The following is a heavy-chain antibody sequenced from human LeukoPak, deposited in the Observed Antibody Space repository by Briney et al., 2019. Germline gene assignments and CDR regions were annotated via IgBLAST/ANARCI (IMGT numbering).Heavy chain of an antibody. Sequence: ASVKVSCKASGYTFTSYGINWVRQATGQGLEWMGWMNPNSGNTGYAQKFQGRVTMTRNTSISTAYMELSSLRSEDTAVYYCARPVRNPYYYYYMDVWGKGTTVTVSS. CDR2: MNPNSGNT. CDR3: ARPVRNPYYYYYMDV. CDR1: GYTFTSYG. V-gene: IGHV1-8*01. D-gene: IGHD1-14*01. J-gene: IGHJ6*03.